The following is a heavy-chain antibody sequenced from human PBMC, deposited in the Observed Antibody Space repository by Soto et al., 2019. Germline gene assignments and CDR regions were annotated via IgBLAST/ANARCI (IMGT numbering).Heavy chain of an antibody. CDR1: GGSFSGYY. D-gene: IGHD6-19*01. CDR3: ARGDRQLAIAVAGLDFDY. Sequence: QVQLQQWGAGLLKPSETLSLTCAVYGGSFSGYYWSWIRQPPGKGLEWIGEINHSGSTNYNPSLKSRVTISVDTSKNQFSLKLSSVTAADTAVYYCARGDRQLAIAVAGLDFDYWGQGTLVTVSS. V-gene: IGHV4-34*01. CDR2: INHSGST. J-gene: IGHJ4*02.